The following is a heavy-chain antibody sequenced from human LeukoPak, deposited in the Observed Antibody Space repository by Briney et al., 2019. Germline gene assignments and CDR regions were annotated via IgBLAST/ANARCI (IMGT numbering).Heavy chain of an antibody. CDR1: GYTFTSSY. CDR3: ARGGTYYPCIDY. D-gene: IGHD1-26*01. V-gene: IGHV1-18*01. J-gene: IGHJ4*02. Sequence: ASVKVSCTASGYTFTSSYINWVRQAPGQGHEWMGWVSAYNGKTSYVQNFQGRVTMTTDSSTNTAYMDLTSLTSDDTAVYYCARGGTYYPCIDYWGQGTLATVSS. CDR2: VSAYNGKT.